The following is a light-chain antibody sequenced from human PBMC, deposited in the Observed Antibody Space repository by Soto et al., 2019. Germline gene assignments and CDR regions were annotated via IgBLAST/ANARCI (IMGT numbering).Light chain of an antibody. CDR3: QQRSSWPLLT. CDR2: DAS. Sequence: EIVLTQSPATLSLSPGERATLSCRASQSVSNYLAWFQQKPSQAPSLLIYDASNRATGIPARFSGSGSGTDFTLTSSSLDPEDFAVYYCQQRSSWPLLTFGGGTKVEI. J-gene: IGKJ4*01. CDR1: QSVSNY. V-gene: IGKV3-11*01.